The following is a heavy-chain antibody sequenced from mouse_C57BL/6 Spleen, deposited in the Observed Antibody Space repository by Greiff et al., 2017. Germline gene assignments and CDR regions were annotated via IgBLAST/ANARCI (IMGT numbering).Heavy chain of an antibody. D-gene: IGHD1-2*01. Sequence: EVKLMESGGGLVKPGGSLKLSCAASGFTFSSYAMSWVRQTPEKRLVWVATISDGGSYTYYPDNVKGRFTISRDNAKNNLYLQMSHLKSEDTAMYYCATYGLHIPTGYFDVWGTGTTVTVSS. CDR3: ATYGLHIPTGYFDV. V-gene: IGHV5-4*03. CDR1: GFTFSSYA. J-gene: IGHJ1*03. CDR2: ISDGGSYT.